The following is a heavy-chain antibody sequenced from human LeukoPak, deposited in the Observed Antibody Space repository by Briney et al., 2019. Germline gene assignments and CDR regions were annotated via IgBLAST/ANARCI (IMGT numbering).Heavy chain of an antibody. CDR3: ARAHLDFWSGYYTPDFDYFDY. Sequence: ASVKVSCKASGYTFTGYYMHWVRQAPGQGLEWMGWINPNSGGTNYAQKFQGRVTMTRDTSISTAYMELSRLRSDDTAVYYCARAHLDFWSGYYTPDFDYFDYWGQGTLVTVSS. CDR1: GYTFTGYY. D-gene: IGHD3-3*01. CDR2: INPNSGGT. V-gene: IGHV1-2*02. J-gene: IGHJ4*02.